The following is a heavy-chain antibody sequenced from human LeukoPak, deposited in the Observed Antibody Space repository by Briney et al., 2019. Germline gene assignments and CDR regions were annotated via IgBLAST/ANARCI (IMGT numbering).Heavy chain of an antibody. J-gene: IGHJ3*02. Sequence: GGSLRLSCAASGFTFSSYSMNWVRQAPGKGLEWVSSISSSSIYICYADSVKGRFTISRDNAKNSLYLQMNGLRAEDTAVYYCATAKPPGDLWTGYYYTSAAFDIWGHGTMVTVSS. V-gene: IGHV3-21*01. CDR2: ISSSSIYI. D-gene: IGHD3/OR15-3a*01. CDR1: GFTFSSYS. CDR3: ATAKPPGDLWTGYYYTSAAFDI.